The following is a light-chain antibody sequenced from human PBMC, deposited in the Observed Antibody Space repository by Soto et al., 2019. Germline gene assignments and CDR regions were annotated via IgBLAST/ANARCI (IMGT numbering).Light chain of an antibody. CDR1: QSVRNW. CDR3: QQNYSPPPIT. CDR2: DSS. J-gene: IGKJ5*01. V-gene: IGKV1-5*01. Sequence: DIQMTQSPSTLFASVGDRVTITCRASQSVRNWLAWYQQKPGRAPQLLIYDSSTLEPGVPSRFRGSGSGTDFTLTISSLQPEDFATYYCQQNYSPPPITFGQGTRLEIK.